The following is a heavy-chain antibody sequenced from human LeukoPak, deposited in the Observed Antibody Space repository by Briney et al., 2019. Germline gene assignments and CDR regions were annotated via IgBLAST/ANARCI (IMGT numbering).Heavy chain of an antibody. CDR3: TRRDYGDLDAFDI. J-gene: IGHJ3*02. Sequence: ASVKVSCKASGYTFTSYGISWVRQAPGQGLEWMGWISAYSDNIKYAQKVQGRVTMTTDTSTSTAYMELRSLRSDDTAVYYCTRRDYGDLDAFDIRGQGTMVTVSS. V-gene: IGHV1-18*01. CDR1: GYTFTSYG. D-gene: IGHD4-17*01. CDR2: ISAYSDNI.